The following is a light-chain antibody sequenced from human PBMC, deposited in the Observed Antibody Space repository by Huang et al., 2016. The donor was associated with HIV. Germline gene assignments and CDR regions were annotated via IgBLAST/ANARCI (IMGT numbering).Light chain of an antibody. Sequence: DIVMTQSPDSLAVSLGERATINCKSIPSVLYSSTNKNHLGRYQQKPGQPPKQLIYWATTREAGDPERFSGSGSGTDFTLTISSLQSEDVAVYYCQQYFSPPPTFGQGTRLEIK. CDR1: PSVLYSSTNKNH. V-gene: IGKV4-1*01. CDR3: QQYFSPPPT. CDR2: WAT. J-gene: IGKJ5*01.